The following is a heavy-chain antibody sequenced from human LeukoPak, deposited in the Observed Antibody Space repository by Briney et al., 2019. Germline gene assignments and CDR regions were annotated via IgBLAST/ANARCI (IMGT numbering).Heavy chain of an antibody. CDR3: ARGLGQIVGATTRRYYYYYMDV. D-gene: IGHD1-26*01. J-gene: IGHJ6*03. V-gene: IGHV1-46*01. CDR2: ISPSGGST. Sequence: ASVKVSCKAFGYTFTSNYMHWVRQAPGQGPEWMGVISPSGGSTTYAQKFQGRVTLTRDMSTSTDYLELSSLRSEDTAVYYCARGLGQIVGATTRRYYYYYMDVWGKGTTVTVSS. CDR1: GYTFTSNY.